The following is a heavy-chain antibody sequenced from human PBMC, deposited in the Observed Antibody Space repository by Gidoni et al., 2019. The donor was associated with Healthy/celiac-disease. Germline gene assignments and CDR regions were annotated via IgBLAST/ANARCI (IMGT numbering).Heavy chain of an antibody. CDR1: GGSISSGGYY. J-gene: IGHJ5*02. Sequence: QVQLQESGPGLVKPSQTLSLTCTVSGGSISSGGYYWSWIRQHPGKGLEWIGYIYYSGSTYYNPSLKSRVTISVDTSKNQFSLKLSSVTAADTAVYYCARDRVIAVAAGGWFDPWGQGTLVTVSS. CDR2: IYYSGST. V-gene: IGHV4-31*03. D-gene: IGHD6-19*01. CDR3: ARDRVIAVAAGGWFDP.